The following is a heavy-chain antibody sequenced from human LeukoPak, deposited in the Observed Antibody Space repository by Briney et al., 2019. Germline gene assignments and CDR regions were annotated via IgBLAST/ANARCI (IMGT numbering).Heavy chain of an antibody. CDR3: TKDAVPTFDWFAA. CDR1: GFIFSSYG. Sequence: PWGPLTLSCVASGFIFSSYGVPWARQAPGKGLEWVSTMSYGGRKTHYADSVRGRFTISRDNSKDTLYLQMNSLRAEDTAVYYCTKDAVPTFDWFAAGVQGTRVTVSS. CDR2: MSYGGRKT. V-gene: IGHV3-23*01. J-gene: IGHJ5*02.